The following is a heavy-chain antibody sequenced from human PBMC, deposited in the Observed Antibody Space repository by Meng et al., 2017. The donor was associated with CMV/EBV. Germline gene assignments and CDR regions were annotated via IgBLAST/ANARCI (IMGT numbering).Heavy chain of an antibody. D-gene: IGHD3-10*01. CDR1: GYTFTSYG. V-gene: IGHV1-18*01. CDR3: ARDPLFGGGGRFDL. CDR2: IRAYNGNT. J-gene: IGHJ2*01. Sequence: QVQVVQAGAGVKEPGASVKVSCKASGYTFTSYGISRVRQAPGQGLEWMGWIRAYNGNTNYAQKLQGRVTMTTDTSTSTAYMELRSLRSDDTAVYYCARDPLFGGGGRFDLWGRGTLVTVSS.